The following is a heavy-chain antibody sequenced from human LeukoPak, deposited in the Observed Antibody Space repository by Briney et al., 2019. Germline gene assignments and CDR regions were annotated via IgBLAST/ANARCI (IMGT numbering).Heavy chain of an antibody. J-gene: IGHJ6*02. V-gene: IGHV1-18*01. Sequence: ASVKVSCKASGYTFTSYGISWVRQAPGQGLEWMGWISAYNGNTNYAQQLEGRVTITTDTSTSTAYMEMRSLRSDDTAVYYCARGFDWLSLDYYYYYGMDVWGQGTTVTVSS. CDR3: ARGFDWLSLDYYYYYGMDV. CDR1: GYTFTSYG. CDR2: ISAYNGNT. D-gene: IGHD3-9*01.